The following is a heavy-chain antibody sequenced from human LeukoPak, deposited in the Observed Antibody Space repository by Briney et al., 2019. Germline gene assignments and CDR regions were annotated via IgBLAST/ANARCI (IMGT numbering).Heavy chain of an antibody. CDR3: ARGPYSSSYFDY. D-gene: IGHD6-13*01. V-gene: IGHV4-39*02. Sequence: PSETLSLTCTVSGGSISSSSYYWGWIRQPPGKGLEWIGSIYHSGSTYYTPSLKSRVTISVDTSKNHFSLKLSSVTAADTAVYYCARGPYSSSYFDYWGQGTLVTVSS. CDR2: IYHSGST. CDR1: GGSISSSSYY. J-gene: IGHJ4*02.